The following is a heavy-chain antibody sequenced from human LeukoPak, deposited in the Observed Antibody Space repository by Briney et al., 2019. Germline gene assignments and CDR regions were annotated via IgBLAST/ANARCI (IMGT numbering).Heavy chain of an antibody. V-gene: IGHV3-23*01. CDR3: AKDVSDHYTPHDY. CDR1: GFTFSSYA. D-gene: IGHD2-2*02. J-gene: IGHJ4*02. CDR2: ISGSGYST. Sequence: GGSLRLSCAVSGFTFSSYAMNWVRQDPGKGLEWVSGISGSGYSTYYADSVKGRFTISRDNSKNTPYLQMNSLRAEDTAVYYCAKDVSDHYTPHDYWGQGTLVTVSS.